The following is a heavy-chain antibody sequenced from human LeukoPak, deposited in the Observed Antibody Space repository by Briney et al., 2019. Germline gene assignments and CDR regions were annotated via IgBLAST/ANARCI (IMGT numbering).Heavy chain of an antibody. CDR1: GLTFSSSW. D-gene: IGHD4-11*01. J-gene: IGHJ4*02. CDR3: ARTWMYSNYF. V-gene: IGHV3-7*03. CDR2: INPDGNKK. Sequence: GGSLRLSCAVSGLTFSSSWMDWVRQAPGKGLEWVASINPDGNKKYSADSVKGRFTISRDNAENSLYLQMNSLRAEDTAVYYCARTWMYSNYFRGQGTLVTVSS.